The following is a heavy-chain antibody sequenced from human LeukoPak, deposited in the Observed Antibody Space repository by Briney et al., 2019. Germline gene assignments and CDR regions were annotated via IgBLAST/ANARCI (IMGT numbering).Heavy chain of an antibody. Sequence: GESLKISCKGSGYTFTSYWIGWVRQMPGKGLEWMGIIYPGDSDTRYSPSFQGQATISADKSISTAYLQWSSLKASDTAMYYCARFLRPLWEALDAFDIWGQGTMVTVSS. CDR1: GYTFTSYW. J-gene: IGHJ3*02. CDR3: ARFLRPLWEALDAFDI. D-gene: IGHD1-26*01. CDR2: IYPGDSDT. V-gene: IGHV5-51*01.